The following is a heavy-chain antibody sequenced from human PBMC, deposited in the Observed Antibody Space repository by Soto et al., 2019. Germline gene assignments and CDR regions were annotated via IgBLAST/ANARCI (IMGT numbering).Heavy chain of an antibody. Sequence: GGSLRLSCAASGFTVSNNYMTWVRQAPGKGLEWVSFIYSSGSTYYADSVKGRFTISRDNFKNTLYLQMNSLRAEDTAVYYCAREYSYTQPVFDYWGLGTLVTVSS. CDR1: GFTVSNNY. D-gene: IGHD5-18*01. V-gene: IGHV3-53*01. CDR3: AREYSYTQPVFDY. J-gene: IGHJ4*02. CDR2: IYSSGST.